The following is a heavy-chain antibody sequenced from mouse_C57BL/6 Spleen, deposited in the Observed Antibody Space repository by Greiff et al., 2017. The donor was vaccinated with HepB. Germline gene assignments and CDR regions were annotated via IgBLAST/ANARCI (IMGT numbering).Heavy chain of an antibody. D-gene: IGHD2-2*01. Sequence: EVQLQQSGPVLVKPGASVKMSCKASGYTFTDYYMNWVKQSHGKSLEWIGVINPYNGGTSFNQKFKGKATLTVDKSSSTAYMELNSLTSEDSAVYYWARGERLWFYAMDYWGQGTSVTVST. J-gene: IGHJ4*01. CDR1: GYTFTDYY. CDR3: ARGERLWFYAMDY. V-gene: IGHV1-19*01. CDR2: INPYNGGT.